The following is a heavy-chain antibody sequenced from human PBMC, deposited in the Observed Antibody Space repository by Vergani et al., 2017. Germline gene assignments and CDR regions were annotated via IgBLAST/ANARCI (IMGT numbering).Heavy chain of an antibody. CDR1: GYTFTGYY. CDR3: ARDKGGLYYYYGMDV. J-gene: IGHJ6*02. D-gene: IGHD3-16*01. Sequence: QVQLVQSGAEVKKPGASVKVSCKASGYTFTGYYMHWVRQAPGQGLEWMGWINPNSGGTNYAQKFQGRVTMTRDTSISTAYMELSRLRSDDTAVYYCARDKGGLYYYYGMDVWGQGTTVTVSS. V-gene: IGHV1-2*02. CDR2: INPNSGGT.